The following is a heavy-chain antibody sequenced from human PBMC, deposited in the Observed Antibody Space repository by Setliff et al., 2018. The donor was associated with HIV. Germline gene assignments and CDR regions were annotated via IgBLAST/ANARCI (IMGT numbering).Heavy chain of an antibody. V-gene: IGHV1-2*02. D-gene: IGHD3-9*01. Sequence: EASVKVSCKASGYSFTGYYIHWMRQAPGQGPEWLGWINPNSGGTNYAQKFQDRVTMTRDTSISTASMDLRSLRSDDTAFYYCARGGQNALRYFDWLPEGEYFHHWGQGTLVTVS. CDR1: GYSFTGYY. CDR2: INPNSGGT. CDR3: ARGGQNALRYFDWLPEGEYFHH. J-gene: IGHJ1*01.